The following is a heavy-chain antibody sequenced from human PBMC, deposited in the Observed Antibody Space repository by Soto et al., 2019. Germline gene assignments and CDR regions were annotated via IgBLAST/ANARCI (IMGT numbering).Heavy chain of an antibody. V-gene: IGHV4-39*01. D-gene: IGHD3-22*01. CDR1: GGSISSSNYY. Sequence: SETLSLTCTVSGGSISSSNYYWGWIRQPPGKGLEWIGSIYYSGSAYYNPSLKSRVTISVDTSKNQFSLRLSSVTAADTAVYYCARALKPVVITLGYWGQGTLVT. J-gene: IGHJ4*02. CDR2: IYYSGSA. CDR3: ARALKPVVITLGY.